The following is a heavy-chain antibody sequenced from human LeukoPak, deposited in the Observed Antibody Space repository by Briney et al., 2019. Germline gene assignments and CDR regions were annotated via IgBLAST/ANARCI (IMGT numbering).Heavy chain of an antibody. CDR2: IDPSDSYT. CDR3: ARQGGATPGY. Sequence: GGSLKISFKGSGSRFTSYWISWVRPMPGKGPEWMGRIDPSDSYTNYSPSFEGHVTISADRSTNTAYLQWSSLKASDTAMYYCARQGGATPGYWGQGTLVSVSS. V-gene: IGHV5-10-1*01. J-gene: IGHJ4*02. D-gene: IGHD1-26*01. CDR1: GSRFTSYW.